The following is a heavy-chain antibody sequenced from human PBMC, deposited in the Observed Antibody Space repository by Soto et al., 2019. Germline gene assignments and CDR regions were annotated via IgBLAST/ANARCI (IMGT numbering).Heavy chain of an antibody. CDR1: GFTFSNYA. CDR3: AMRASVNCPLDY. J-gene: IGHJ4*02. CDR2: ISSSGGDT. V-gene: IGHV3-23*01. D-gene: IGHD1-20*01. Sequence: EVQLLESGGGLVQPGGSLRLSCAASGFTFSNYAMSWVRQAPGKGLEWVSGISSSGGDTPYADSLKGRFTFSRDNSKNTLHRQLNSLISQDRAVYYCAMRASVNCPLDYWGQGTLVTVSS.